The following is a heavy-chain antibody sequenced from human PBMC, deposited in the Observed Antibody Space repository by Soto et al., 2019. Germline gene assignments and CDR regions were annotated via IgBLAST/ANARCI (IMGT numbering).Heavy chain of an antibody. V-gene: IGHV4-34*01. D-gene: IGHD1-26*01. Sequence: SETLSLTCAVYGGSFSGYYWSWIRQPPGKGLEWIGEINHSGSTNYNPSLKSRVTISVDTSKNQFSLKLSSVTAADTAVYYCARGWREPDYYFDYWGQGTLVTVSS. J-gene: IGHJ4*02. CDR3: ARGWREPDYYFDY. CDR1: GGSFSGYY. CDR2: INHSGST.